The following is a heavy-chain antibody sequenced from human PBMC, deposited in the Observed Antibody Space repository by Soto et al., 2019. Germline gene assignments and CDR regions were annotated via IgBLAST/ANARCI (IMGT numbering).Heavy chain of an antibody. CDR1: GFTFSSYG. CDR2: ISYDGSNK. J-gene: IGHJ4*02. D-gene: IGHD5-12*01. V-gene: IGHV3-30*18. CDR3: AKDVATIGSVSGY. Sequence: PGGSLRLSCAASGFTFSSYGMHWVRQAPGKGLEWVAVISYDGSNKYYADSVKGRFTISRDNSKNTLYLQMNSLRAEDTAVYYCAKDVATIGSVSGYWGQGTLVTVSS.